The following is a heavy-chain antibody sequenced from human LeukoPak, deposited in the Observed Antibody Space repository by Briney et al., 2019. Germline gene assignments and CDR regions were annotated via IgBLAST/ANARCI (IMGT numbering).Heavy chain of an antibody. J-gene: IGHJ4*02. V-gene: IGHV4-59*01. CDR1: GGSISSYY. D-gene: IGHD6-13*01. Sequence: SETLSLTCTVSGGSISSYYWSWLRQPPGKGLEWMGYIYYSGSTNYNPSLKSQITISVDTSKNQFSLKLSSVTAADTAVYYCARYSSSWFDYWGQGTLVTVSS. CDR2: IYYSGST. CDR3: ARYSSSWFDY.